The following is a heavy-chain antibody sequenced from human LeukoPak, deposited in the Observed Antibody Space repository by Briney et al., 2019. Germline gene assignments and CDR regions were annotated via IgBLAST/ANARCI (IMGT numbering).Heavy chain of an antibody. CDR2: ISGSGGST. CDR1: GFTFSSYA. CDR3: AKAGSSWRDYYYYMDV. D-gene: IGHD6-13*01. Sequence: PGGSLRLSCAASGFTFSSYAMSWVRQAPGKGLEWVSAISGSGGSTYYADSVKGRFTISRDNSKNTLYLQMNSLRAEDTAVYYCAKAGSSWRDYYYYMDVWGKGTTVTVSS. J-gene: IGHJ6*03. V-gene: IGHV3-23*01.